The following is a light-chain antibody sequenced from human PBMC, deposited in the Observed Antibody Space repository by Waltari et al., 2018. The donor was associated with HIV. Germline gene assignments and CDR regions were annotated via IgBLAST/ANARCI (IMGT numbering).Light chain of an antibody. CDR3: ETWDSDIRV. CDR1: RGHSIYV. V-gene: IGLV4-60*03. CDR2: VEGRGSV. Sequence: QPVLTQSSSASASLESSVKLTCTLSRGHSIYVIAWHQQQPGKAPRYLMKVEGRGSVNKGSGVPDRFSGSSAGADRDLTISNRQSEDEADYYCETWDSDIRVLGGGTKLTVL. J-gene: IGLJ2*01.